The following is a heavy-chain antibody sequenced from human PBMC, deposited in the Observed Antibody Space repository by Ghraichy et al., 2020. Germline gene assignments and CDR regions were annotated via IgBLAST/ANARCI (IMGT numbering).Heavy chain of an antibody. D-gene: IGHD1-14*01. J-gene: IGHJ4*02. V-gene: IGHV3-7*01. CDR1: GFNFNRFW. Sequence: GSLRLSCAASGFNFNRFWMYWVRQAPGKGLEWVANIKQDGSEKYYVDSVKGRFTISRDNAKDSLYLQMNSLRAEDTAVYYCARDLPDAGIQPFDYWGQGALVTVSS. CDR2: IKQDGSEK. CDR3: ARDLPDAGIQPFDY.